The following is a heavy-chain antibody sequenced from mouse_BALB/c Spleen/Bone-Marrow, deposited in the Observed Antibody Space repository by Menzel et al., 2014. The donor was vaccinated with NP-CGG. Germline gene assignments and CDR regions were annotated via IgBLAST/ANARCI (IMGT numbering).Heavy chain of an antibody. V-gene: IGHV5-6-5*01. CDR2: ITRGGNT. CDR3: ARGEIYYYGSTHYFDY. Sequence: EVKLQESGGGLVKPGGSLKLSCAASGFTFSSYAMSRVRQTPEKRLEWVASITRGGNTYYPDSVKGRFTISRDNARDILYLQMSSLRSEDTAMYYCARGEIYYYGSTHYFDYWGQGTTLTVSS. CDR1: GFTFSSYA. D-gene: IGHD1-1*01. J-gene: IGHJ2*01.